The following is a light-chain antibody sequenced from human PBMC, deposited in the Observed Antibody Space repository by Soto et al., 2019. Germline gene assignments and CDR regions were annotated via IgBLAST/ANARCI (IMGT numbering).Light chain of an antibody. CDR1: QSVNSN. J-gene: IGKJ1*01. CDR2: GTS. Sequence: EIVMTQSPATLSVSPGERATLSCRASQSVNSNLAWYQQKPGQAPRLLISGTSTRATGIPARFSGSGSETEFTLTISSLLSEDFAVYYCQQYNNWWTFGQGTKVEMK. V-gene: IGKV3-15*01. CDR3: QQYNNWWT.